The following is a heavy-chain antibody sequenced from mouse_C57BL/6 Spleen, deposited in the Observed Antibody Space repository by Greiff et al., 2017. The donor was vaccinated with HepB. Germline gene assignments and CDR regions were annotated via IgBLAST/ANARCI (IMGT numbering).Heavy chain of an antibody. J-gene: IGHJ4*01. CDR3: TREKSTVGAYYYAMDY. D-gene: IGHD1-1*01. Sequence: EVKLVESGEGLVKPGGSLKLSCAASGFTFSSYAMSWVRQTPEKRLEWVAYISSGGDYIYYADTVKGRFTISRDNARNTLYLQMSSLKSEDTAMYYCTREKSTVGAYYYAMDYWGQGTSVTVSS. V-gene: IGHV5-9-1*02. CDR2: ISSGGDYI. CDR1: GFTFSSYA.